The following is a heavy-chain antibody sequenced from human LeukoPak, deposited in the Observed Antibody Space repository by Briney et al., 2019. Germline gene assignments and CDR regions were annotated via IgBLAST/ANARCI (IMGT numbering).Heavy chain of an antibody. CDR3: AKGIFTYSDILAGVC. D-gene: IGHD3-9*01. Sequence: AGSLRLSCAASGFTFSSYGMHLVRQAPGKGLEWVAFIRYDGSNKYYAYSVKGRFTISRDNSKNSLHLQMTILRAEDTAVYYCAKGIFTYSDILAGVCCGQGTLVSVSS. V-gene: IGHV3-30*02. CDR1: GFTFSSYG. J-gene: IGHJ4*02. CDR2: IRYDGSNK.